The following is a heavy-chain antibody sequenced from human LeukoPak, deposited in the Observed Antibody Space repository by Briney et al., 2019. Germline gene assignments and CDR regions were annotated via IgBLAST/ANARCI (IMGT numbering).Heavy chain of an antibody. V-gene: IGHV3-21*01. D-gene: IGHD1-14*01. CDR3: AREATVLTDY. J-gene: IGHJ4*02. CDR1: GFTFSSYS. Sequence: GGSLRLSCAASGFTFSSYSMSWVRQAPGEGLEWVSSISSSSSYIYYADSVKGRFTISRDNAKNSLYLQMNSLRVEDTAVHYCAREATVLTDYWGQGTLVTVSS. CDR2: ISSSSSYI.